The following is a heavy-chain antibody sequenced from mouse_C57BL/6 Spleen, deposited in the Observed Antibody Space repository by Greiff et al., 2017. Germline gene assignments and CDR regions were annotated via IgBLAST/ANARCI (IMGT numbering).Heavy chain of an antibody. CDR2: IDPSDSYT. CDR1: GYTFTSYW. J-gene: IGHJ2*01. D-gene: IGHD1-1*01. Sequence: QVQLQQPGAELVKPGASVKLSCKASGYTFTSYWMQWVKQRPGQGLVWIGEIDPSDSYTNYNQKFKGKATLTVETSSITAYMQLISLASEDSACYYCARRYYGSSWDYWGQGTTLTVSS. V-gene: IGHV1-50*01. CDR3: ARRYYGSSWDY.